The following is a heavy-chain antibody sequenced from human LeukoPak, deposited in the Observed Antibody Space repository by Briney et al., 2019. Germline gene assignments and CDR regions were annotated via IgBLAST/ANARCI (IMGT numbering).Heavy chain of an antibody. CDR3: ARDHWGIVENGYDYFYYDMDV. CDR1: GGSFSTSG. V-gene: IGHV1-69*05. CDR2: VIPICGTP. Sequence: SVKVSCKASGGSFSTSGFSWVRQAPGQGLEWMGGVIPICGTPSYAQKFQGKVTITTDESTSTVYMELSSLRSEDTAVYYCARDHWGIVENGYDYFYYDMDVWGKGTTVTVSS. J-gene: IGHJ6*03. D-gene: IGHD7-27*01.